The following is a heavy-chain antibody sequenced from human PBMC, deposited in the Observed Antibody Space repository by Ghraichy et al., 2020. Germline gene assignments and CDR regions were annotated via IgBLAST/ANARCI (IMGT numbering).Heavy chain of an antibody. CDR3: ARGGITIFGAFGY. CDR2: ISSNGGST. Sequence: GGSLRLSCAASGFTFSSYAMHWVRQAPGKGLEYVSAISSNGGSTYYANSVKGRFTISRDNSKNTLYLQMGSLRAEDMAVYYCARGGITIFGAFGYWGQGTLVTVSS. CDR1: GFTFSSYA. D-gene: IGHD3-3*01. J-gene: IGHJ4*02. V-gene: IGHV3-64*01.